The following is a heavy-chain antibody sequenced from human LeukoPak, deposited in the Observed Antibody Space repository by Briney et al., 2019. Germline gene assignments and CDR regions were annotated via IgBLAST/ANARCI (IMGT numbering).Heavy chain of an antibody. CDR1: GFTFSGYA. V-gene: IGHV3-23*01. D-gene: IGHD4/OR15-4a*01. J-gene: IGHJ4*02. Sequence: GGSVRLSCSASGFTFSGYAMSWVRQAPGKGLVGVSFITGSGGGTYYADSVRGRFTVSKDNSKSTLFLQMNGLRAEDTAVYYSAKDPLYGGDLKYYFDFWGQGALVIVSS. CDR2: ITGSGGGT. CDR3: AKDPLYGGDLKYYFDF.